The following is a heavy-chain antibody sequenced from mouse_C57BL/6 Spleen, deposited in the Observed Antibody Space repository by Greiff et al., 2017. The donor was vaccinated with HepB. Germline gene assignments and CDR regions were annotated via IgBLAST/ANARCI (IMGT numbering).Heavy chain of an antibody. CDR3: ARKRLYYDYDDFDY. Sequence: VKLMESGAELVKPGASVKISCKASGYAFSSYWMNWVKQRPGKGLEWIGQIYPGDGDTNYNGKFKGKATLTADKSSSTAYMQLSSLTSEDSAVYFCARKRLYYDYDDFDYWGQGTTLTVSS. CDR1: GYAFSSYW. J-gene: IGHJ2*01. D-gene: IGHD2-4*01. CDR2: IYPGDGDT. V-gene: IGHV1-80*01.